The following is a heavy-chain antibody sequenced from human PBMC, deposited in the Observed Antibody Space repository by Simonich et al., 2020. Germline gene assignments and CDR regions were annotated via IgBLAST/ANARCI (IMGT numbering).Heavy chain of an antibody. CDR2: INPNRGGT. D-gene: IGHD7-27*01. CDR3: ARGPRWTGDDAFDI. J-gene: IGHJ3*02. CDR1: GYTFTGYY. Sequence: QVQLVQSGAEVKKPGASVKVSCKASGYTFTGYYIHWVRKPTGQGLEGMGWINPNRGGTNDAHKFQGRVNMTRDTSISTAYMELSRLRSDDTAVYYCARGPRWTGDDAFDIWGQGTMVTVSS. V-gene: IGHV1-2*07.